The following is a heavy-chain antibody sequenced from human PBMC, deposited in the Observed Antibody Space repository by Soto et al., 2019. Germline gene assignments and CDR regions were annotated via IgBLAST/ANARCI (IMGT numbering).Heavy chain of an antibody. D-gene: IGHD3-16*02. CDR2: VSNSGNT. Sequence: SETLSLTFTVSGGSMSSFLWSWIRQPPGKGLEWIGYVSNSGNTNYNPSLKSRVIISVDTSKKQFSLRLTSVTAADTAVYYCARHISRLSDLDYWGQGTLVTVSS. CDR1: GGSMSSFL. CDR3: ARHISRLSDLDY. J-gene: IGHJ4*02. V-gene: IGHV4-59*08.